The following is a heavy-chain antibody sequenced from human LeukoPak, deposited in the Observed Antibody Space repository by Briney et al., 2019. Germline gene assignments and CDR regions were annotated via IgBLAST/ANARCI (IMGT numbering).Heavy chain of an antibody. CDR2: ISSSGSTI. V-gene: IGHV3-48*03. D-gene: IGHD1-26*01. Sequence: GGSLRLSCAASGFTFSSYEMDWVRQAPGKGLEWVSYISSSGSTIYYADSVKGRFTISRDNAKNSLYLQMNSLRAEDTAVYYCAREGGSIRYFDYWGQGTLVTVSS. CDR3: AREGGSIRYFDY. CDR1: GFTFSSYE. J-gene: IGHJ4*02.